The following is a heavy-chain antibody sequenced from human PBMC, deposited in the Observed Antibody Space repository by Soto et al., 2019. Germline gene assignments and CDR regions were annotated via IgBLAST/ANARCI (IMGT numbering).Heavy chain of an antibody. Sequence: EVQLVESGGGLVQPGGSLRLSCAASGFTFSSYWMHWVRQAPGKGLVWVSRINSDGSSTSYADSVKGRFTISRDNAKNTLYRQMNSLRAEDTAVDYCASSTVTAIAPLDYWGQGTLVTVSS. V-gene: IGHV3-74*01. D-gene: IGHD4-17*01. CDR2: INSDGSST. J-gene: IGHJ4*02. CDR1: GFTFSSYW. CDR3: ASSTVTAIAPLDY.